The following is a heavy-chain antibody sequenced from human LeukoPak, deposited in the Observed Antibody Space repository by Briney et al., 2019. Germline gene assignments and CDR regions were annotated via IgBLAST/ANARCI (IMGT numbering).Heavy chain of an antibody. CDR1: GGSISSYY. J-gene: IGHJ4*02. Sequence: SETLSLTCSVSGGSISSYYWSWIRQPPGKGLEWIGSIYHSGTTYYNPSLKSRITISVDTSKNQFSLKLNSVTAADTALYYCACSRDLYSPLDYWGQGTLVTVSS. CDR2: IYHSGTT. D-gene: IGHD5-24*01. CDR3: ACSRDLYSPLDY. V-gene: IGHV4-59*04.